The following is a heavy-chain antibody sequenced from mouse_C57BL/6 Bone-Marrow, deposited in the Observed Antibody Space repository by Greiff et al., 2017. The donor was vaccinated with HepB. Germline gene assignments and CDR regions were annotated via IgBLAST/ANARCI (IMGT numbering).Heavy chain of an antibody. CDR1: GFTFSSYG. V-gene: IGHV5-6*01. D-gene: IGHD1-1*01. J-gene: IGHJ1*03. CDR3: ARVVLRRYPGKDV. Sequence: EVHLVESGGDLVKPGGSLKLSCAASGFTFSSYGMSWVRQTPDKRLEWVATISSGGSYTYYPDSVKGRFTISRDNAKNTLYLQMSSLKSEDTAMYYCARVVLRRYPGKDVWGTGTTVTVSS. CDR2: ISSGGSYT.